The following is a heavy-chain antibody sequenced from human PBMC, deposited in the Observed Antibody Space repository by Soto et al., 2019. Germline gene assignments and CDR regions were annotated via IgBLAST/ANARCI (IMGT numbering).Heavy chain of an antibody. CDR3: ARAHSTFDP. Sequence: XGTLALTCTVSGGSISSYYWSWIRQPPGKGLEWIGYIYYSGSTNYNPSLKSRVTISVDTSKNQFSLKLSSVTAADTAVYYCARAHSTFDPWGQGTLVTVSS. CDR2: IYYSGST. J-gene: IGHJ5*02. V-gene: IGHV4-59*01. CDR1: GGSISSYY.